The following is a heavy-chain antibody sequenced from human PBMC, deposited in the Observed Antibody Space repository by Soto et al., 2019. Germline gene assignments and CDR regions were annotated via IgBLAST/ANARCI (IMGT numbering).Heavy chain of an antibody. CDR1: GGSISSSSYY. D-gene: IGHD2-2*01. Sequence: SETLSLTCTVSGGSISSSSYYWGWIRQPPGKGLEWIGSIYYSGSTYYNPSLKSRGTISVDTSKNQFSLKLSSVTAADAAVYYCARRILVPAANRGYYYYGMDVWGQGTTVT. J-gene: IGHJ6*02. CDR2: IYYSGST. V-gene: IGHV4-39*01. CDR3: ARRILVPAANRGYYYYGMDV.